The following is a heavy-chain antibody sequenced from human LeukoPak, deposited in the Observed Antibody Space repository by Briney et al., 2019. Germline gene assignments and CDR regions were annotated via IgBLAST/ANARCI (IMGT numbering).Heavy chain of an antibody. D-gene: IGHD2-8*01. J-gene: IGHJ4*02. CDR3: AKGGLKGVLDY. CDR1: GFTFSSYG. CDR2: ISYDGSNK. Sequence: PGGSLRLSCAASGFTFSSYGMHWVRQAPGKGLEWVAVISYDGSNKYYADSVKGRFTISRDNSKNTLYLQMNSLRAEDTAVYYCAKGGLKGVLDYWGQGTLVTASS. V-gene: IGHV3-30*18.